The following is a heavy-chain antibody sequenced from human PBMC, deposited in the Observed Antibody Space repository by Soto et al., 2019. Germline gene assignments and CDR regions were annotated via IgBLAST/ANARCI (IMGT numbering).Heavy chain of an antibody. CDR2: ISSSSSTI. D-gene: IGHD2-15*01. V-gene: IGHV3-48*02. CDR1: GFTFSSYS. CDR3: ARERRYCSGGSCYWVFDY. J-gene: IGHJ4*02. Sequence: EVQLVESGGGLVQPGGSLRLSCAASGFTFSSYSMNWVRQAPGTGLEWVSYISSSSSTIYYADSVKGRFTISRDNAKNSPYLQMNSLRDEDTAVYYCARERRYCSGGSCYWVFDYWGQGTLVTVSS.